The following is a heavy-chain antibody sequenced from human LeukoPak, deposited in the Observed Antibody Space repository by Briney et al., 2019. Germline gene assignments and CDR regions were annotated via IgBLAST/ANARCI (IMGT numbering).Heavy chain of an antibody. D-gene: IGHD3-10*01. Sequence: PSETLSLTCTVSGGSISSDYWQWLRQPPGKGLEWIAYIYNSGSNNYNPSLKSRVTISIDTSKNQFSLKLTSVTAADAAVYYCATRGYWGLGTLVTVSS. V-gene: IGHV4-59*08. CDR3: ATRGY. CDR1: GGSISSDY. J-gene: IGHJ4*02. CDR2: IYNSGSN.